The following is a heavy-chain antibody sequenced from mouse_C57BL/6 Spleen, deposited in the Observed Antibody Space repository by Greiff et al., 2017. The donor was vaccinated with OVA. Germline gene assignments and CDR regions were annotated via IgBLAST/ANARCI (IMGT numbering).Heavy chain of an antibody. Sequence: VQLQQSGAELAKPGASVKLSCKASGYTFTSYWMHWVKQRPGQGLEWIGYINPSSGYTKYNQKFKDKATLTADKSSSTAYMQLSSLTYEDSAVYYCARKENLYYDYDGYAMDYWGQGTSVTVSS. J-gene: IGHJ4*01. CDR2: INPSSGYT. V-gene: IGHV1-7*01. D-gene: IGHD2-4*01. CDR3: ARKENLYYDYDGYAMDY. CDR1: GYTFTSYW.